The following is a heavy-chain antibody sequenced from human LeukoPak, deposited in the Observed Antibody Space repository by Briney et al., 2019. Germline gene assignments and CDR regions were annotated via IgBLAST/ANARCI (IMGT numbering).Heavy chain of an antibody. CDR2: IKQDGSEK. Sequence: PGGSLRLSCAASGFTFSSYWMSWVRQAPGKGLEWVANIKQDGSEKYYVDSVKGRFTISRDNAKNSLYLQMNSLRAEDTAVYYCATDRGYLQFDYWGQGTLVPVSS. V-gene: IGHV3-7*01. CDR1: GFTFSSYW. J-gene: IGHJ4*02. CDR3: ATDRGYLQFDY. D-gene: IGHD2-15*01.